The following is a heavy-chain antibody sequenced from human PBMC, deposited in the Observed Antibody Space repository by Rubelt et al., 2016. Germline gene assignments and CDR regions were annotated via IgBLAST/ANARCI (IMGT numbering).Heavy chain of an antibody. J-gene: IGHJ5*02. Sequence: EVQLVESGGGLVQPGGSLRLSCAASGFSFSNYWMYWVRQVPGKGLVWVSCISSDGSVTRYADSVKGRFTISRDNAKNTLYLWMNSLRAEDTAVYYCAGPFEHSSSRMEFDPWGQGTLVTVSS. CDR2: ISSDGSVT. V-gene: IGHV3-74*01. D-gene: IGHD6-6*01. CDR1: GFSFSNYW. CDR3: AGPFEHSSSRMEFDP.